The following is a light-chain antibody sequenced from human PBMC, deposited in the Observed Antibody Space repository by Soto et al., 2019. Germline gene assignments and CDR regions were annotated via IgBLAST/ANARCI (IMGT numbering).Light chain of an antibody. J-gene: IGKJ1*01. CDR1: QSVSSY. CDR2: DAS. CDR3: QQRSNWRVT. Sequence: EIVLTQSPATLSLSPGEGATLSCRASQSVSSYLAWYQQKPGQAPRLLIYDASNRATGIPARFSGSGSGTDFTLIISSLEPEDFAVYYCQQRSNWRVTFGLGTKVDIK. V-gene: IGKV3-11*01.